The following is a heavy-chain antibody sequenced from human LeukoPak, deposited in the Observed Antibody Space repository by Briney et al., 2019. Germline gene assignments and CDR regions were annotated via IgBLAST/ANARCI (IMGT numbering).Heavy chain of an antibody. CDR1: GFTFSSYG. J-gene: IGHJ4*02. Sequence: GGSLRLSCAASGFTFSSYGMHWVRQAPGKGLEWVAFIRYDGSNKYYADSVKGRFTISRDNSNNTLYLQMNSLRAEDTAVYYRAKRDAPKQWLAQFDYWGQGTLVTVSS. D-gene: IGHD6-19*01. CDR2: IRYDGSNK. V-gene: IGHV3-30*02. CDR3: AKRDAPKQWLAQFDY.